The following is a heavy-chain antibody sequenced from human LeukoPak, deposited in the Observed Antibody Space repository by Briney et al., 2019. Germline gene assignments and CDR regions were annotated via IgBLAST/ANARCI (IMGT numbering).Heavy chain of an antibody. D-gene: IGHD2-15*01. V-gene: IGHV3-30-3*01. CDR1: GFTFSSYA. J-gene: IGHJ3*02. CDR3: ARAAQKVVVVAGNAFDI. CDR2: ISYDGSNK. Sequence: GGSLRLSCAASGFTFSSYAMHWVRQAPGKGLEWVAVISYDGSNKYYADSVKGRFTISRDNPKNTLYLQMNSLRAEDTAVYYCARAAQKVVVVAGNAFDIWGQGTMVTVSS.